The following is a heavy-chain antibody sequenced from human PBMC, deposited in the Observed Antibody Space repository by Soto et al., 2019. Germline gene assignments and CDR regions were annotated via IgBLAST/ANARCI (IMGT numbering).Heavy chain of an antibody. V-gene: IGHV6-1*01. CDR3: ARAPYGSGDLGFDP. CDR2: TYYRSKWYN. D-gene: IGHD3-10*01. Sequence: QTLSLTCAICGDSVSSNSAAWNWIRPSPSRGLEWLGRTYYRSKWYNDYAVSVKSRITINPDTSKNQFSLQLNSVTPEDTAVYYCARAPYGSGDLGFDPWGQGTLVTVSS. CDR1: GDSVSSNSAA. J-gene: IGHJ5*02.